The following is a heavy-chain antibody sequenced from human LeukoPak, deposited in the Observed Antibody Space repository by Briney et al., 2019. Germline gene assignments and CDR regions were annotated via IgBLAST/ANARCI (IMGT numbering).Heavy chain of an antibody. J-gene: IGHJ4*02. Sequence: SETLSLTCAVYGGSFSGYYWSWIRQPPGKGLEWIGEINHSGGTDYNPSLKSRVTISVDTSKNQFSLKLSSVTAADTAVYYCARGVKGPGYCSSTSCLKGFDYWGQGTLVTVSS. D-gene: IGHD2-2*01. CDR3: ARGVKGPGYCSSTSCLKGFDY. CDR1: GGSFSGYY. V-gene: IGHV4-34*01. CDR2: INHSGGT.